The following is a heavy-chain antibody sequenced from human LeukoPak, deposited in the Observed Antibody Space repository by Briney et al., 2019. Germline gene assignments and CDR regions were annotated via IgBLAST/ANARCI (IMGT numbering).Heavy chain of an antibody. CDR3: AREAYCSTTSCLLGGYYYYYMDV. Sequence: GGSLRLSCAASGFTFSSYSMNWVRQAPGKGLEWVSYISSSGNTIYYADSVKGRFTISRDNAKNSLYLQMNSLRAEDTAVYYCAREAYCSTTSCLLGGYYYYYMDVWGKGTTVTVSS. D-gene: IGHD2-2*01. V-gene: IGHV3-48*04. J-gene: IGHJ6*03. CDR2: ISSSGNTI. CDR1: GFTFSSYS.